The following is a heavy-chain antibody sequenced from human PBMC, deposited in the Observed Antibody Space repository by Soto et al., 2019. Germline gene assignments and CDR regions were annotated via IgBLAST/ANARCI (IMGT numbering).Heavy chain of an antibody. J-gene: IGHJ4*02. V-gene: IGHV3-30*18. CDR2: ISYDGSNK. CDR3: AKDTYYHDSSGYYVFDY. CDR1: GFTFTDYG. D-gene: IGHD3-22*01. Sequence: QVQLVESWGGVVQPGRSLRLSCADSGFTFTDYGMHWVRQAPGKGLEWVAVISYDGSNKNYADSVKGRFTISRDNSKNTLYLQMNSLRAEDTAVYYCAKDTYYHDSSGYYVFDYWGQGTLVTVSS.